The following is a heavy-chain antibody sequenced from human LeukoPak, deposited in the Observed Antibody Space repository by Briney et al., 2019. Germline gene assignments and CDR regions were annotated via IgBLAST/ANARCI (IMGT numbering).Heavy chain of an antibody. CDR2: ISSSSSYT. Sequence: GGSLRLSCAASGFTFSDYTMNWIRQAPGKGLEWVSYISSSSSYTNYADSVKGRFTISRDNAKNSLYLHMNSLRAEDTAVYYCARDPYSGSWSYGMDVWGQGTTVTVSS. D-gene: IGHD6-13*01. CDR3: ARDPYSGSWSYGMDV. CDR1: GFTFSDYT. V-gene: IGHV3-11*05. J-gene: IGHJ6*02.